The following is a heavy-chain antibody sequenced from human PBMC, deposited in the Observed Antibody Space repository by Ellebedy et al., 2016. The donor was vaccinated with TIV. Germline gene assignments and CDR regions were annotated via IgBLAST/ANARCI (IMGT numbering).Heavy chain of an antibody. CDR2: IYYNGRS. Sequence: MPSETLSLTCTVSTDSFTTDFWNWIRQTPGKGLEWIGYIYYNGRSSYNPSLKSRATMSIDTSKNQVSLNLSSVTAADTAVYYCARSSYSIVYYGVDYWGPGNLVTVSS. V-gene: IGHV4-59*01. J-gene: IGHJ4*02. CDR1: TDSFTTDF. CDR3: ARSSYSIVYYGVDY. D-gene: IGHD3-10*01.